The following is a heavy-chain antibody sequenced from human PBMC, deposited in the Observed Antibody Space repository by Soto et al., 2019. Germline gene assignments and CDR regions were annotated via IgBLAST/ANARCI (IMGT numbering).Heavy chain of an antibody. J-gene: IGHJ4*02. V-gene: IGHV3-23*01. CDR3: AKAYSSGWPNKYYFDY. D-gene: IGHD6-19*01. CDR2: ISGSGGST. Sequence: GESLKISCAASGFTFSSYAMSWVRQAPGKGLEWVSAISGSGGSTYYADSVKGRFTISRDNSKNTLYLQMNSLRAEDTAVYYCAKAYSSGWPNKYYFDYWGQGTLVTVSS. CDR1: GFTFSSYA.